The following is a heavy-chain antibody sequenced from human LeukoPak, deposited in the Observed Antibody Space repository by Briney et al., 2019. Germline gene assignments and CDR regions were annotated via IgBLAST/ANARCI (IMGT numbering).Heavy chain of an antibody. J-gene: IGHJ5*02. CDR3: ARDPMVRGVRERFDP. Sequence: GASVKVSCKASGYTFTSYGISRVRQAPGQGLEWMGWISAYNGNTNYAQKLQGRVIMTTDTSTSTAYMELRSLRSDDTAVYYCARDPMVRGVRERFDPWGQGTLVTVSS. CDR2: ISAYNGNT. D-gene: IGHD3-10*01. V-gene: IGHV1-18*01. CDR1: GYTFTSYG.